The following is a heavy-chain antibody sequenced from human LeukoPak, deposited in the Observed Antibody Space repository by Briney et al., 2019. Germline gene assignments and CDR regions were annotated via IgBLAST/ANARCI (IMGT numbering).Heavy chain of an antibody. D-gene: IGHD3-10*01. CDR3: ASSTSGSYPPYSDY. V-gene: IGHV4-4*02. CDR1: DGSISSNNW. CDR2: IYHSGST. Sequence: SETLSLTCAVSDGSISSNNWWSWVRQPPGKGLEWIGEIYHSGSTNYNPSLKSRVTISVDKSKNQFSLKLSSVTAADTALYFCASSTSGSYPPYSDYWGQGTLVTVSS. J-gene: IGHJ4*02.